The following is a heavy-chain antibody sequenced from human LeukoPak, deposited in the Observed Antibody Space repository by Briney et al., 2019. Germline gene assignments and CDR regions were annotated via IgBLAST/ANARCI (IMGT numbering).Heavy chain of an antibody. Sequence: ASVKVSCKASGYTFTDYPIHWVRQAPGQGLEWMGWINPNSGGTNYAQKFQGRVSMTRDTSITTAYMELSRLRSDDTAVYYCAPSGEDYFDYWGQGTLVTVSS. J-gene: IGHJ4*02. V-gene: IGHV1-2*02. CDR1: GYTFTDYP. CDR3: APSGEDYFDY. D-gene: IGHD3-3*01. CDR2: INPNSGGT.